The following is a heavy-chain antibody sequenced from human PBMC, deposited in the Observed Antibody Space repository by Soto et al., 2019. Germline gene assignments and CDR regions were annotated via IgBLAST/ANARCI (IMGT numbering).Heavy chain of an antibody. V-gene: IGHV5-51*01. D-gene: IGHD1-1*01. Sequence: GESLKISCQGSGYSFTSYWIGWVRQMPGKGLEWMGIIYPGDSDTRYSPSFQGQVTISADKSISTAYLQWSSLKASDTAMYYCARQGTTGTTSGYYYYGMDVWGQGTTVTVSS. CDR3: ARQGTTGTTSGYYYYGMDV. CDR2: IYPGDSDT. CDR1: GYSFTSYW. J-gene: IGHJ6*02.